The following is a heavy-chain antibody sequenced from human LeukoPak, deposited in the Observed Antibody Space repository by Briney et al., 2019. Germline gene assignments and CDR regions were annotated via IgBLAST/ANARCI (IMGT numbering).Heavy chain of an antibody. Sequence: SETLSLTCTVSGGSISSSTYYWAWIRQPPGKGLEWVGNIFYSGSTYYNPSLKSRVTISVDTSKNQFSLKLNSVTAADTAIYYCARLRSWSPDYFDYWGLGTLVTVSS. J-gene: IGHJ4*02. V-gene: IGHV4-39*07. CDR1: GGSISSSTYY. CDR3: ARLRSWSPDYFDY. D-gene: IGHD1-26*01. CDR2: IFYSGST.